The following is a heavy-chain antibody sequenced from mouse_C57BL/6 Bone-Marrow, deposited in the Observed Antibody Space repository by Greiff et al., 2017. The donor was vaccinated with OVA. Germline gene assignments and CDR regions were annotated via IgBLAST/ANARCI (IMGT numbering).Heavy chain of an antibody. CDR2: ISDGGSYT. J-gene: IGHJ4*01. Sequence: EVQGVESGGGLVKPGGSLKLSCAASGFTFSSYAMSWVRQTPEKRLEWVATISDGGSYTYYPDNVKGRFTISRDNAKNNLYLQMSHLKSEDTAMYYCARDTGPLGAMDYWGQGTSVTVSS. D-gene: IGHD1-1*01. V-gene: IGHV5-4*01. CDR1: GFTFSSYA. CDR3: ARDTGPLGAMDY.